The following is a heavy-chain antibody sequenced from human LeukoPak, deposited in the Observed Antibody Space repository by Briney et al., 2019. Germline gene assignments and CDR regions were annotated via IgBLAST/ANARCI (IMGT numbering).Heavy chain of an antibody. Sequence: ASVKVSCKASGYTFTSYYMHWVRQAPGQGLEWMGIINPSGGSTSYAQKFHGRVTMTRDMSTSTVYMELSSLRSEDTAVYYCARDLVHGDVYNFGSDYWGQGTLVTVSS. CDR3: ARDLVHGDVYNFGSDY. CDR1: GYTFTSYY. J-gene: IGHJ4*02. V-gene: IGHV1-46*01. D-gene: IGHD5-24*01. CDR2: INPSGGST.